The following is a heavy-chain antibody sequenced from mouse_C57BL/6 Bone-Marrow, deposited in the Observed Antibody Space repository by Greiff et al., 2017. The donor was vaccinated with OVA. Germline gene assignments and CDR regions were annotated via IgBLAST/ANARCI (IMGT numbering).Heavy chain of an antibody. CDR2: IDPSDSYT. Sequence: QVQLQQPGAELVKPGASVKLSCKASGYTFTSYWMQWVKQRPGQGLEWIGEIDPSDSYTNYNQKFKGKATLTVDTSSSTAYMQLSSLTSEDSAVYYGAGYDGGAWFAYWGQGTLVTVSA. D-gene: IGHD2-2*01. V-gene: IGHV1-50*01. CDR1: GYTFTSYW. CDR3: AGYDGGAWFAY. J-gene: IGHJ3*01.